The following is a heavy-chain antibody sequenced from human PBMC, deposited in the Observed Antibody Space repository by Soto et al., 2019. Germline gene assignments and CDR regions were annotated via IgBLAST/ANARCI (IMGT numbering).Heavy chain of an antibody. V-gene: IGHV3-74*01. CDR2: INSAGSTT. D-gene: IGHD6-19*01. Sequence: EVQLVESGGGLVQPGGSLRLSCAASGFTFSNHWMHWVRQAPGKGLVWVSRINSAGSTTTYADSVKGRFTISRDNAKNTLYLQLNSLRAEDTALYYCARGYSSGPDYWGQGTLVTVSS. CDR1: GFTFSNHW. CDR3: ARGYSSGPDY. J-gene: IGHJ4*02.